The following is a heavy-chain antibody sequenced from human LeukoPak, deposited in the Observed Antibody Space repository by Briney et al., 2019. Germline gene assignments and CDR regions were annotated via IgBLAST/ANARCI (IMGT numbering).Heavy chain of an antibody. D-gene: IGHD6-19*01. Sequence: ASVKVSCKVSGYTLTELSMHWVRQAPGQGPEWMGWINPNSGGTNYAQKFQGRVTMTRDTSISTAYMELSRLRSDDTAVYYCARESTRRAIAVAGTAYWGQGTLVTVSS. V-gene: IGHV1-2*02. CDR3: ARESTRRAIAVAGTAY. CDR2: INPNSGGT. J-gene: IGHJ4*02. CDR1: GYTLTELS.